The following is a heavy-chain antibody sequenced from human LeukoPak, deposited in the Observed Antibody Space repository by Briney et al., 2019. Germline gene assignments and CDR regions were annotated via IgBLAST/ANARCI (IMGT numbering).Heavy chain of an antibody. D-gene: IGHD2-15*01. CDR1: GDTFNIYT. V-gene: IGHV1-69*10. Sequence: ASVRVSYRASGDTFNIYTVSCVPHAPGQGREWGGRIIPMLDIANYAQNFQGRVTITADKSTSTAYMELSSLRSEDRAVYHCAREEDCSGGSCYSVWGQGTLVTVSS. J-gene: IGHJ4*02. CDR3: AREEDCSGGSCYSV. CDR2: IIPMLDIA.